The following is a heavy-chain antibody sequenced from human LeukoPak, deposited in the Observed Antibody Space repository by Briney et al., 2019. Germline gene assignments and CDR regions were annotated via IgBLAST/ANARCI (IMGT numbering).Heavy chain of an antibody. D-gene: IGHD2-15*01. CDR2: INTDESKI. V-gene: IGHV3-74*01. Sequence: PGGSLRLSCAASKFSFSSYWMHWVRQTPGKGLVWVSRINTDESKINHADSVKGRFTISRDNAKNMLYLQMNSLRAEDTAVYYCARGGLFKYFFDYWGQGTPVTVSS. CDR3: ARGGLFKYFFDY. J-gene: IGHJ4*02. CDR1: KFSFSSYW.